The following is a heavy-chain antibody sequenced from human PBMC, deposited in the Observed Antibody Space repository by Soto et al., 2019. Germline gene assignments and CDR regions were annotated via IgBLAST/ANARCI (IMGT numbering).Heavy chain of an antibody. CDR3: ARDWYSTALAPDAFDI. J-gene: IGHJ3*02. Sequence: EVQLVESGGGLVQPGESLRLSCAASGFTFSTYSLNWVRQAPGKGLEWVSYISTSGSNIYYADSVKGRFTISRDNANNSLYLQMNSLRDGDTAVYYCARDWYSTALAPDAFDIWGQGTMVIVSS. CDR2: ISTSGSNI. CDR1: GFTFSTYS. V-gene: IGHV3-48*02. D-gene: IGHD4-4*01.